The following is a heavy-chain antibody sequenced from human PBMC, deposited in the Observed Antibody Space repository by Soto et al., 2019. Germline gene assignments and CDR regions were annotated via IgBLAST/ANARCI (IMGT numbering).Heavy chain of an antibody. V-gene: IGHV3-30*18. CDR2: ISYDGSNK. CDR3: AKDFRAYYYDSSGPPGY. D-gene: IGHD3-22*01. CDR1: GFTFSSYG. J-gene: IGHJ4*02. Sequence: PGGSLRLSCAASGFTFSSYGMHWVRQAPGKGLEWVAVISYDGSNKYYADSVKGRFTISRDNSKNTLYLQMNSLRAEDTAVYYCAKDFRAYYYDSSGPPGYWGQGTLVTVSS.